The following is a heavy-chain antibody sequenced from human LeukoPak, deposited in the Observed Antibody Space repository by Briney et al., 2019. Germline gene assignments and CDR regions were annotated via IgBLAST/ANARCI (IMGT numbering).Heavy chain of an antibody. J-gene: IGHJ4*02. Sequence: AETLSLTCTVSGGSISLYYWTCIRQSPGKGLEWIGYNSSSGNTNYNPSLKSRVTISVDMSKNQFSLRLSSVTAADTAVYYCARAGSGWSFDYWGQGSLVTVSS. CDR3: ARAGSGWSFDY. D-gene: IGHD6-19*01. CDR2: NSSSGNT. CDR1: GGSISLYY. V-gene: IGHV4-59*01.